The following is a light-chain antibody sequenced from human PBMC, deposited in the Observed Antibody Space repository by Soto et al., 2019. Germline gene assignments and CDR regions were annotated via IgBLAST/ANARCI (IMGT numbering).Light chain of an antibody. J-gene: IGKJ5*01. CDR1: QSVSSSY. Sequence: EIVLTHSQGTLSFSPLEIANLSFSSSQSVSSSYLAWYQQKPGQAPRLLIYGASSRATGIPDRFSGSGSGTDFTLTISRLEPEDFAVYYCQQYGSSSINFGQGTRLEIK. CDR3: QQYGSSSIN. CDR2: GAS. V-gene: IGKV3-20*01.